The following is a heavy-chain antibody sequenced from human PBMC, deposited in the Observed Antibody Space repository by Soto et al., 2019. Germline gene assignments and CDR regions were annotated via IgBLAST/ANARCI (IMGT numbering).Heavy chain of an antibody. D-gene: IGHD6-25*01. CDR1: GYTFTSYA. J-gene: IGHJ4*02. CDR2: INTGNANT. Sequence: GASVKVSCKASGYTFTSYAIHWVRQAPGQRLEWMGWINTGNANTRYSQQFQGRVTIARDSSASTVYMELSSLRSEDTALYYCARVLGRRLKLGSFAYWGQGTLVTVSS. CDR3: ARVLGRRLKLGSFAY. V-gene: IGHV1-3*04.